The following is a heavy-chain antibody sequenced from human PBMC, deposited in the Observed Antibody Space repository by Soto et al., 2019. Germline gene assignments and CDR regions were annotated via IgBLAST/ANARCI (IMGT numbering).Heavy chain of an antibody. CDR3: AHRLDDGWYVFDY. Sequence: QITLKESGPALVKPTQTLTLTCTFSGFSLRTNGVGVGWIRQPQGKALEWLALIYWDDDKRYSPSLKNRLTITKDASKNQVVLRLANMDPVETATYYCAHRLDDGWYVFDYWGQGILVTVSS. V-gene: IGHV2-5*02. D-gene: IGHD6-19*01. J-gene: IGHJ4*02. CDR2: IYWDDDK. CDR1: GFSLRTNGVG.